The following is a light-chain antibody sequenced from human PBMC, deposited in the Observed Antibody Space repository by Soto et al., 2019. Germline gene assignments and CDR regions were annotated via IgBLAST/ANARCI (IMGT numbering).Light chain of an antibody. Sequence: EIVLTQSPGTLSLSPGERATLSCRASQSVSSSYLAWYQQKPGQAPRLLIYGASSRATGIPDRFSGRGSGTDFTLTLSRLEPEDFAVYYCQQYGSSPTFGEGTKVEIK. V-gene: IGKV3-20*01. CDR1: QSVSSSY. CDR2: GAS. CDR3: QQYGSSPT. J-gene: IGKJ4*01.